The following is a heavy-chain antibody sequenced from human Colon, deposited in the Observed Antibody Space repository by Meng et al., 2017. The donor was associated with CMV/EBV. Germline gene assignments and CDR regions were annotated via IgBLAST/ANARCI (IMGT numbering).Heavy chain of an antibody. V-gene: IGHV3-23*01. CDR2: MRGGNSDT. J-gene: IGHJ5*02. CDR1: GFTFRSYA. CDR3: ARKAQYGDYTQWFDP. Sequence: GFTFRSYAMTWVRQAPGKGLEWVSTMRGGNSDTYYAASVKGRFTISRDNSKNMLYLQMNNLRAEDTALYYCARKAQYGDYTQWFDPWGQGTLVTVSS. D-gene: IGHD4-17*01.